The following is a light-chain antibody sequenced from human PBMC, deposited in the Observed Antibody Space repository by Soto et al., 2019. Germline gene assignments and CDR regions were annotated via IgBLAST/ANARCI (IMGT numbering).Light chain of an antibody. J-gene: IGKJ5*01. CDR3: QKYNGAPPIT. V-gene: IGKV1-27*01. CDR2: AAS. CDR1: QGISNS. Sequence: DIQMTQSPSSLSASVGDRVTITCRASQGISNSLAWYQQKPGKVPKLLIYAASTLQSGVPSRFSGSGSGTDFTLTISSLQPEDVATYYCQKYNGAPPITFGQGTRLEI.